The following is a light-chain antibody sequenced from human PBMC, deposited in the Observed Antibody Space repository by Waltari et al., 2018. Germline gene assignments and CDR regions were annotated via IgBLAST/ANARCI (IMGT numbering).Light chain of an antibody. CDR1: QSVSSSY. V-gene: IGKV3-20*01. Sequence: EIVLTQSPGTLSLSPGERATLSCRTSQSVSSSYLAWYQQKPGQAPRLLIYGASSRATGVPDRSSGSGTGTDFTIDISRLEPEDFAVYYCQQYGSSPQTFGQGTKLEIK. CDR2: GAS. CDR3: QQYGSSPQT. J-gene: IGKJ2*01.